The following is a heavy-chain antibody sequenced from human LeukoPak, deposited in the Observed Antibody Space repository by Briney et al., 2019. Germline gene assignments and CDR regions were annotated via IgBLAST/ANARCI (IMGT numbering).Heavy chain of an antibody. CDR2: IKQDGSEK. Sequence: GGSLRLSCAASGFTFSSYWMSWVRQAPGKGLEWVANIKQDGSEKYYVDSVKGRFTISRDNAKNSLYLQMNSLRAEDTAVYYCARDQLLWFGSDYYYYYGMDVWGQGTTVTASS. J-gene: IGHJ6*02. D-gene: IGHD3-10*01. V-gene: IGHV3-7*01. CDR1: GFTFSSYW. CDR3: ARDQLLWFGSDYYYYYGMDV.